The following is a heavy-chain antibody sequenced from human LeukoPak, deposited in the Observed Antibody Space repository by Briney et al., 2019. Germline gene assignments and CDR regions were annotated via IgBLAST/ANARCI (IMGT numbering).Heavy chain of an antibody. CDR1: GGSFSGYY. CDR3: ARDLMGAPIFGVANDY. V-gene: IGHV4-59*12. CDR2: IYYSGST. J-gene: IGHJ4*02. Sequence: SETLSLTCVVNGGSFSGYYWSWIRQPPGKGLECIGYIYYSGSTHYNPSLKSRVTISVDTSKSQFSLKLSSVTAADTAVYYCARDLMGAPIFGVANDYWGQGTLVTVSS. D-gene: IGHD3-3*01.